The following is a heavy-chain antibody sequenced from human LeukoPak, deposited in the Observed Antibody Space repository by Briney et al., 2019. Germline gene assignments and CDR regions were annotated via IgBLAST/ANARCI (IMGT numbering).Heavy chain of an antibody. D-gene: IGHD3-16*01. CDR3: ARSWGWGGGGVGAGY. CDR1: GGSISTYY. Sequence: SETLSLTCSISGGSISTYYWSRIRQPAGGGLEWIGRIYMSGTTNYTPSLRSRVTMSTDTSRNQFSLKLTSVTAADTAVYYCARSWGWGGGGVGAGYWGQGTLVTVSS. V-gene: IGHV4-4*07. J-gene: IGHJ4*02. CDR2: IYMSGTT.